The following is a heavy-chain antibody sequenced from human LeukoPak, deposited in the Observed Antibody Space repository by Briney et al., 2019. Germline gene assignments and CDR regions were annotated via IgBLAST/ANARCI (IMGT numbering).Heavy chain of an antibody. CDR3: TMVRGVIKIFDY. Sequence: ASVKVSCKVSGYTLTELSMHWVRQAPGKGLEWMGGFDPGDGETIYAQKFQGRVTMTEDTSTDTAYMELSSLRSEDTAVYYCTMVRGVIKIFDYWGQGTLVTVSS. D-gene: IGHD3-10*01. V-gene: IGHV1-24*01. CDR2: FDPGDGET. J-gene: IGHJ4*02. CDR1: GYTLTELS.